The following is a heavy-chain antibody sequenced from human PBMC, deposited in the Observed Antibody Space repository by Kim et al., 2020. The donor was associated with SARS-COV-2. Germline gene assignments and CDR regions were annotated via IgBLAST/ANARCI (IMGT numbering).Heavy chain of an antibody. CDR1: GGSISSHDYY. V-gene: IGHV4-30-4*01. Sequence: SETLSLTCTVSGGSISSHDYYWSWIRQPPGKGLEWIGYIYYSGGTYYNPSLESRVSISVDRSKNEFSLKLSSVTAADSAVYYCARVYYGSGSLYYFDSWGQGTPVTVSS. CDR3: ARVYYGSGSLYYFDS. J-gene: IGHJ4*02. D-gene: IGHD3-10*01. CDR2: IYYSGGT.